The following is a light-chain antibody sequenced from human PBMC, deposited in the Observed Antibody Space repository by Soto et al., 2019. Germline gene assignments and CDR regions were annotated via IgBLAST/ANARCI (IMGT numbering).Light chain of an antibody. CDR2: DVS. Sequence: QSALTQPRSVSGSPGQSVTISCTGTSSDVGGYNYVSWYQQHPGKAPKLMIYDVSKRPSGVPDRFSGSKSGNTASLTISGLQAEDVADYYCCSYAGNYYVFGTGTKVTVL. CDR1: SSDVGGYNY. V-gene: IGLV2-11*01. CDR3: CSYAGNYYV. J-gene: IGLJ1*01.